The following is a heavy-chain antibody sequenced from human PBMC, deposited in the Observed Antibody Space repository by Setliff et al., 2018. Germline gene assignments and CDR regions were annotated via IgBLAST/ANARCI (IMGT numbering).Heavy chain of an antibody. CDR3: AREGVDSRSSTDYRYYMDV. D-gene: IGHD3-22*01. J-gene: IGHJ6*03. CDR2: TIPIFGTA. Sequence: SVKVSCKASGGTFSNYGVSWVRQAPGQGLEWMGGTIPIFGTANYAHKFQGRVTIITDESTSTAYMELSSLRSEDTAVYYCAREGVDSRSSTDYRYYMDVWGKGTTVTVSS. V-gene: IGHV1-69*05. CDR1: GGTFSNYG.